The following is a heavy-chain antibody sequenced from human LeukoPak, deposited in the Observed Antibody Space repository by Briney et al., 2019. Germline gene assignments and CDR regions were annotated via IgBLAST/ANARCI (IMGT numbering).Heavy chain of an antibody. CDR2: ISGGDGDT. CDR1: GFTLSTYA. V-gene: IGHV3-23*01. J-gene: IGHJ4*02. Sequence: PGGSLRLSCAASGFTLSTYAMTWVRQAPGKGLEWVSGISGGDGDTNYADSVKGRFTISRDNSKNTLYLEMNSLRAEDTAVYFCAKGDWADYWGQGTLVTVSS. CDR3: AKGDWADY. D-gene: IGHD2-21*02.